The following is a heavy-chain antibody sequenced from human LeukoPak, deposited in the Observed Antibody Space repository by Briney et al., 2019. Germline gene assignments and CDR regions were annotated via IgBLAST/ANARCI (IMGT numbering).Heavy chain of an antibody. D-gene: IGHD3-3*01. J-gene: IGHJ1*01. CDR3: AREEWSGGYFQH. CDR2: VAYDGSDK. V-gene: IGHV3-30-3*01. CDR1: GFTVSSYA. Sequence: RAGGSLRLSWAAAGFTVSSYAMHWVRQAPGKGLEWVAVVAYDGSDKYYADSVRGGFTISRDNSKNTRYLQMNSLRAEDTAVYYCAREEWSGGYFQHWGQGTLVTVSS.